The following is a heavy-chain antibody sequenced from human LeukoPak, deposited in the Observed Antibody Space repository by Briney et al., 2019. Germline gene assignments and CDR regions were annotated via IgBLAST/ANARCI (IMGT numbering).Heavy chain of an antibody. V-gene: IGHV3-53*01. CDR1: GFTVSSNY. CDR3: AINHCSSASCYRVY. D-gene: IGHD2-2*01. Sequence: GGSLRLSCAASGFTVSSNYMSWVRQAPGKGLGWVSVIYSGGSTYYADSVKGRFTISRDNSKNTLYLQMNSLRAEDTAVYYCAINHCSSASCYRVYWGQGTLVTVSS. J-gene: IGHJ4*02. CDR2: IYSGGST.